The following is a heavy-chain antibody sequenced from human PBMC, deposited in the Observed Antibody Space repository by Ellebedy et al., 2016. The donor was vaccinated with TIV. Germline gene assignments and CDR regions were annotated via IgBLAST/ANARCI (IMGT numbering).Heavy chain of an antibody. CDR2: VSAYNGDT. CDR1: SYMFSAYY. Sequence: ASVKVSXKGSSYMFSAYYITWVRQAPGQGLECMGCVSAYNGDTYYAQKFQGRVTMTTDTSTSTAYMELRSLRSDDTAVYYCARQGSSGWHDPIDHWGQGTLVTVSS. J-gene: IGHJ4*02. V-gene: IGHV1-18*01. D-gene: IGHD6-19*01. CDR3: ARQGSSGWHDPIDH.